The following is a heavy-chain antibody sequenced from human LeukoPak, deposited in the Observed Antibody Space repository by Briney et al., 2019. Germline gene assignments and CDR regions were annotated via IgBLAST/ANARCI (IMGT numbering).Heavy chain of an antibody. CDR1: AFTFSSLS. J-gene: IGHJ1*01. Sequence: GGSLRLACVAAAFTFSSLSMNCVRQARRKGLEWVAHINQDGSEKYSVDSVRGGFTISRDNAKNALDLQMNSLRAEDTAVYYCARSGMAVAATPWDWGQGTLVTVSS. V-gene: IGHV3-7*05. CDR3: ARSGMAVAATPWD. D-gene: IGHD6-19*01. CDR2: INQDGSEK.